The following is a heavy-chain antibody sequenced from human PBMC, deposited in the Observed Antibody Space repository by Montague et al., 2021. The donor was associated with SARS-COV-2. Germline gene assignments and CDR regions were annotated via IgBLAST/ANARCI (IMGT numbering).Heavy chain of an antibody. V-gene: IGHV4-39*07. Sequence: SETLSLTCTVSGGSISDSNYLWGWIRQPPGKGLEWIGDIHYSGTXYNPPLRSRVTMSRDLSENQFSLRLRCVTAADTALYYCARSLISASGTGSNFDSWGQGTLVAVSS. J-gene: IGHJ4*02. D-gene: IGHD6-13*01. CDR1: GGSISDSNYL. CDR3: ARSLISASGTGSNFDS. CDR2: IHYSGT.